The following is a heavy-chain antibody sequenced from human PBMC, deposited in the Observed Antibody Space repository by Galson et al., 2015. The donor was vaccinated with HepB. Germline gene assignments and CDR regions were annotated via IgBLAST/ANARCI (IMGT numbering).Heavy chain of an antibody. CDR1: GGTFSSYA. V-gene: IGHV1-69*13. J-gene: IGHJ6*03. Sequence: SVKVSCKASGGTFSSYAISWVRQAPGQGLEWMGGIIPIFGTANYAQKFQGRVTITADESTSTAYMELSSLRSDDTAVYYCARPAPGGATPKDYYYYMDVWGKWTTVTVSS. CDR3: ARPAPGGATPKDYYYYMDV. CDR2: IIPIFGTA. D-gene: IGHD1-26*01.